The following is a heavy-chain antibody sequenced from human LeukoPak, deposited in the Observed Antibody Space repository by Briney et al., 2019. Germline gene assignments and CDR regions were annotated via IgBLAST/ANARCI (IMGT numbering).Heavy chain of an antibody. CDR1: GFTFSSDW. Sequence: GGSLRLSCGASGFTFSSDWMHWVRQAPGKGLAWVARINRDGTTTNYADSVKGRFTISRDNSKNTLYLQMNSLRAEDTAVYYCAKRPPCSSTSCYYDYWGQGTLVTVSS. CDR2: INRDGTTT. CDR3: AKRPPCSSTSCYYDY. J-gene: IGHJ4*02. V-gene: IGHV3-74*01. D-gene: IGHD2-2*01.